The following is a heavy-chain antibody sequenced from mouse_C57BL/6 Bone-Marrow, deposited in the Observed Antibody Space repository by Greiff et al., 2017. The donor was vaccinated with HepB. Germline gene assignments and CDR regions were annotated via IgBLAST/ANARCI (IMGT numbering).Heavy chain of an antibody. J-gene: IGHJ3*01. CDR3: ARPYGSSFAWFAY. CDR2: IHPNSGST. D-gene: IGHD1-1*01. CDR1: GYTFTSYW. Sequence: QVQLQQPGAELVKPGASVKLSCKASGYTFTSYWMHWVKQRPGQGLEWIGMIHPNSGSTNYNEKFKSKATLTVDKSSSTAYMQLSSLTSEDSAVYYCARPYGSSFAWFAYWGQGTLVTVSA. V-gene: IGHV1-64*01.